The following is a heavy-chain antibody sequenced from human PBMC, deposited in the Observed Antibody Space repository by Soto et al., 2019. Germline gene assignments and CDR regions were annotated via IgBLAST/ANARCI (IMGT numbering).Heavy chain of an antibody. CDR2: VSPAGST. J-gene: IGHJ4*02. CDR1: GFTFSNYG. CDR3: VRSWAY. Sequence: EVQLLESGGGLVQPGGSLRLSCAASGFTFSNYGMNWIRLAPGEGLEWVSTVSPAGSTFYAESVRGRFTISRDNSKSTVDLQMNGLRVDDTAIYYCVRSWAYWGRGTVVTVSS. V-gene: IGHV3-23*01. D-gene: IGHD6-13*01.